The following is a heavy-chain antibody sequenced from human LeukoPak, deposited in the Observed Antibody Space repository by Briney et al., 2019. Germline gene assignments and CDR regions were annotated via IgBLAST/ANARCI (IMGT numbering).Heavy chain of an antibody. CDR1: GFTVSSNY. CDR3: ARARYGSGSYSPDY. CDR2: IYSVGST. J-gene: IGHJ4*02. D-gene: IGHD3-10*01. V-gene: IGHV3-66*02. Sequence: PGGSLRLSCAASGFTVSSNYMSWVRQAPGKGLEWVSVIYSVGSTYYADSVKGRFTISRDNSKNTLYLQMNSLRAEDTAVYYCARARYGSGSYSPDYWGQGTLVTVSS.